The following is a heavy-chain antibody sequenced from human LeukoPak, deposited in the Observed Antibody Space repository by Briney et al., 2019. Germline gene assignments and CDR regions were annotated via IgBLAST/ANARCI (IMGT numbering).Heavy chain of an antibody. CDR1: GFTFSSYA. CDR2: ISYDGSSK. D-gene: IGHD3-22*01. CDR3: ARGSGSSGYYFAFDY. J-gene: IGHJ4*02. V-gene: IGHV3-30*04. Sequence: GGSPRLSCAASGFTFSSYAMHWVRQAPGKGLEWVAVISYDGSSKYYADSVKGRFTISRDNSKNTLYLQMNSQRAEDTAVYYRARGSGSSGYYFAFDYWGQGTLVTVSP.